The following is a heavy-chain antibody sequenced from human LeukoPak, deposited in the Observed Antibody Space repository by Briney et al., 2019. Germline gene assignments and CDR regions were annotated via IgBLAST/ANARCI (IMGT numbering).Heavy chain of an antibody. D-gene: IGHD1-26*01. CDR3: ARDRSPTRLWDIYYYYGMDV. Sequence: GASGKVSCKVSGYTLTELSMHWVRQAPGKGLEWMGGFDPEDGETIYAQKFQGRVTMTEDTSTDTAYMELSSLRSEDTAVYYCARDRSPTRLWDIYYYYGMDVWGQGTTVTVSS. CDR1: GYTLTELS. V-gene: IGHV1-24*01. J-gene: IGHJ6*02. CDR2: FDPEDGET.